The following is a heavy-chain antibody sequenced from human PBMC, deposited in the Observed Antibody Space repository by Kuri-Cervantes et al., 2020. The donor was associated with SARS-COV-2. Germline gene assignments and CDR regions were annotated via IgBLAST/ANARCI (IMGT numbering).Heavy chain of an antibody. V-gene: IGHV4-39*01. CDR2: NYYSGLT. CDR1: GGSISRSSYY. Sequence: SETLSLTCTVSGGSISRSSYYWGWIRQPPGKGLEWIGSNYYSGLTYYNPSLKSRVTISVDTSKNQFSLKLSSVTAADTAVYYCVRLVVPAAPSDYWGHGTLVTVSS. CDR3: VRLVVPAAPSDY. J-gene: IGHJ4*01. D-gene: IGHD2-2*01.